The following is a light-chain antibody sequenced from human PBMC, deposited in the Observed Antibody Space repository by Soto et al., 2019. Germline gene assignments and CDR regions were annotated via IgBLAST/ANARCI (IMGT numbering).Light chain of an antibody. J-gene: IGKJ2*01. Sequence: EIVLTQSPATLSLSPGERATLSCRASQSVSSYLAWYQQKPGQAPRLLIFDASNRATGIPARFSGSGSGTDFPLTISSLEPEDVAVYYCQQRGNWPLYTFGQGTKLEIK. V-gene: IGKV3-11*01. CDR1: QSVSSY. CDR2: DAS. CDR3: QQRGNWPLYT.